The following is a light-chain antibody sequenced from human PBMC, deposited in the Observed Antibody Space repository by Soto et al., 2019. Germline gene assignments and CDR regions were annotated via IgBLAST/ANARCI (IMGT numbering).Light chain of an antibody. J-gene: IGKJ1*01. CDR1: RDVGSD. V-gene: IGKV1-6*01. CDR3: LQDYGDSWT. CDR2: AAP. Sequence: QMTQSPSSLSASVGEKIIITCRASRDVGSDVSWYQQKPGQAPRLLIYAAPNLYTGVPSRFSSSRSGTEFTLTISSLQPEDFASYYCLQDYGDSWTFGQGTKVDTK.